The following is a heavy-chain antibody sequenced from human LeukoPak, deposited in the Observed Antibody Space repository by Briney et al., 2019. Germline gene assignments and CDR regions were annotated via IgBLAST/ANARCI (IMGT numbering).Heavy chain of an antibody. Sequence: GGSLRLSCAASGFTFSSYAMSWVRQAPGKGLEWVAIIWYDGTKTYYADSVKGRFTISRDSSKNTLYLQMNSLSAEDTAMYYCARSSPYTIMGYWGQGTLVTVSS. D-gene: IGHD5-24*01. CDR1: GFTFSSYA. CDR3: ARSSPYTIMGY. V-gene: IGHV3-33*08. J-gene: IGHJ4*02. CDR2: IWYDGTKT.